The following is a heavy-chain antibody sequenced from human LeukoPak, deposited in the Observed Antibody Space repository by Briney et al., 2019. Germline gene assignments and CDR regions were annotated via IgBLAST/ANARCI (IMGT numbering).Heavy chain of an antibody. J-gene: IGHJ3*02. CDR3: ATSSRPYYDILTGYFPRAFDI. V-gene: IGHV4-39*07. CDR2: IYYSGST. CDR1: GGSISSSSYY. D-gene: IGHD3-9*01. Sequence: SETLSLTCTVSGGSISSSSYYWGWIRQPPGKGLEWIGSIYYSGSTYYNPSLKSRVTISVDTSKNQFSLKLSSVTAADTAVYYCATSSRPYYDILTGYFPRAFDIWGQGTMVTVSS.